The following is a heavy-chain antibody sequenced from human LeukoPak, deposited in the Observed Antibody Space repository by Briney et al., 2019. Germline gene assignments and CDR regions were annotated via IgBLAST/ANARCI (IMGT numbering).Heavy chain of an antibody. CDR2: IKSKTDGGTT. Sequence: GSLRLSCAASGFTFSNAWMSWVRQAPGKGLEWVGRIKSKTDGGTTDYAAPVKGRFTISRDDSKNTLYLQMNSLKTEDTAVYYCTTGSSSGLGFDPWGLGTLVTVSS. J-gene: IGHJ5*02. CDR3: TTGSSSGLGFDP. V-gene: IGHV3-15*01. CDR1: GFTFSNAW. D-gene: IGHD6-19*01.